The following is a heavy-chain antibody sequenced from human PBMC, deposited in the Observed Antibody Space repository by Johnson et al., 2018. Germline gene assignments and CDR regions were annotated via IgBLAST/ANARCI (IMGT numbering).Heavy chain of an antibody. CDR2: ISDTGGRT. Sequence: VQLVQSGGGVVQPGRSLRLSCAVSGFRFSTYAMSWVRQAPGKGLEWVSTISDTGGRTYYTDSVKGRFTISRDNSQNTLYLQMNSLRVEDTAVYYCAKRVVVTAPYYYYMDVWGKGTTVTVYS. D-gene: IGHD2-21*02. CDR3: AKRVVVTAPYYYYMDV. V-gene: IGHV3-23*04. CDR1: GFRFSTYA. J-gene: IGHJ6*03.